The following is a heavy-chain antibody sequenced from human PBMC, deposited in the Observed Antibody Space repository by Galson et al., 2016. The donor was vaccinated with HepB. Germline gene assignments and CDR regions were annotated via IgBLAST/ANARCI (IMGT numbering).Heavy chain of an antibody. J-gene: IGHJ6*02. Sequence: GSTNFNPSLTSRVTVSVDRSKNQFSLNLTSVTAADTAVYYCARDTRSMAAAGTTYGLDVWGPGTTVTVSS. CDR3: ARDTRSMAAAGTTYGLDV. V-gene: IGHV4-4*02. D-gene: IGHD6-13*01. CDR2: GST.